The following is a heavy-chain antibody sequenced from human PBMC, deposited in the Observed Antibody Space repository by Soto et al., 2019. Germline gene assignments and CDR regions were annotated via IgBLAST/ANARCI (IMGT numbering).Heavy chain of an antibody. CDR2: IWSDGSDK. D-gene: IGHD3-16*02. Sequence: QVQLVESGGGVVQPGGSLRLSCATSGFTFSDSGMHWVRQAPGKGLEWVAVIWSDGSDKSYADSVEGRFTISRDNSKNTLFFQMHSLRSGGRGGYFWGGGYRYWRSAGWGGGFDYWGQGTLVTVSS. V-gene: IGHV3-33*01. CDR3: GGGYRYWRSAGWGGGFDY. CDR1: GFTFSDSG. J-gene: IGHJ4*02.